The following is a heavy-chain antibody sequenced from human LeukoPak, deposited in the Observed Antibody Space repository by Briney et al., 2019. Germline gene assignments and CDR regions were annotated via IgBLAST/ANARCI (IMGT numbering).Heavy chain of an antibody. Sequence: GGSLRLSCEASGFTFSHYGIHWVRQTPGKGLAWVAAISSDGVEKHYADSVKGRFTISRDNSKSTLYLQMNSLRAEDTALYYCAREGHYDILTGYSPVEYYFYYMDVWGKGTTVTVSS. J-gene: IGHJ6*03. CDR2: ISSDGVEK. V-gene: IGHV3-30*04. D-gene: IGHD3-9*01. CDR1: GFTFSHYG. CDR3: AREGHYDILTGYSPVEYYFYYMDV.